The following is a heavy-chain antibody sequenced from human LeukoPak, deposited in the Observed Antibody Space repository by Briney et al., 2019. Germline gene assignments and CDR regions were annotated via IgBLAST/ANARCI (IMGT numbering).Heavy chain of an antibody. Sequence: GGSPRLSCAASGFTFSSYGMSWVRQAPGKGLEWVSAISGSGGSTYYADSVKGRFTISRDNSENTLYLQMNSLRAEDTAVYYCARGPGLAVTGTDWGQGTLVTVSS. J-gene: IGHJ4*02. CDR1: GFTFSSYG. D-gene: IGHD6-19*01. CDR2: ISGSGGST. CDR3: ARGPGLAVTGTD. V-gene: IGHV3-23*01.